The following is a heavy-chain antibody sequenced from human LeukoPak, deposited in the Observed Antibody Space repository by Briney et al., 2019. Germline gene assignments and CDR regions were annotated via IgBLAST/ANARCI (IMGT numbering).Heavy chain of an antibody. CDR1: SGSFTGYF. Sequence: SETLSLTCAVYSGSFTGYFWSWIRQPPGKGLKWIGGINHSGSTNHNPSLKSRVTISVDTSKNQFSLKLTSVTAADTAVYYCARYRSYCTSTTCYRDWFDPWGQGTLVTVSS. D-gene: IGHD2-2*01. CDR2: INHSGST. V-gene: IGHV4-34*01. J-gene: IGHJ5*02. CDR3: ARYRSYCTSTTCYRDWFDP.